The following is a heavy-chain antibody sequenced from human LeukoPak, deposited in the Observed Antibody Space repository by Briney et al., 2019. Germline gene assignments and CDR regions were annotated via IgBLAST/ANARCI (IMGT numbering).Heavy chain of an antibody. CDR2: ISYDGSNK. J-gene: IGHJ4*02. CDR3: AKYRDGYNVGFDY. V-gene: IGHV3-30*18. D-gene: IGHD5-24*01. Sequence: GGSLRLSCAASGFTFSSYGMHWVRQAPGKGLEWVAVISYDGSNKYYADSVKGRFTISRDNSKNTLYLQMNSLRAEDTAVYYCAKYRDGYNVGFDYWGQGTLVTVSS. CDR1: GFTFSSYG.